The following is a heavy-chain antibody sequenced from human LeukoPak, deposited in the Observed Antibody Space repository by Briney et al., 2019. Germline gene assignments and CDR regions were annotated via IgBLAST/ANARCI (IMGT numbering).Heavy chain of an antibody. CDR2: IYYSGST. J-gene: IGHJ4*02. CDR3: ARALRIAADIFDY. Sequence: SETLSLTCTVSGGSISSSSYYWGWLRHPPGRGLGWIGSIYYSGSTYYNPSLKSRVTISVDTSKNQFSLKLSSVTAADTAVYYCARALRIAADIFDYWGQGTLVTVSS. D-gene: IGHD6-13*01. CDR1: GGSISSSSYY. V-gene: IGHV4-39*07.